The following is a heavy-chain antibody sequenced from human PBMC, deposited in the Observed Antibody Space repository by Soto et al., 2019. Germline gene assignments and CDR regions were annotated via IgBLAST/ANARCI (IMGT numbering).Heavy chain of an antibody. Sequence: GGSLRLSCAASGFTFSSYGMHWVRQAPGKGLEWVAVIWYDGSNKYYADSVKGRFTISRDNSKNTLYLQMNSLRAEDTAVYYCARDRDIVVVPAAAIPSGWGQGTLVTVSS. CDR2: IWYDGSNK. J-gene: IGHJ4*02. CDR3: ARDRDIVVVPAAAIPSG. D-gene: IGHD2-2*01. V-gene: IGHV3-33*01. CDR1: GFTFSSYG.